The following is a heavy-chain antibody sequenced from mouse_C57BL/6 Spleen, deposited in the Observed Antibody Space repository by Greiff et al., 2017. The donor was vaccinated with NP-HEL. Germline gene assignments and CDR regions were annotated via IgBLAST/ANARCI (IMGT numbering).Heavy chain of an antibody. CDR1: GFTFSDFY. CDR2: SRNKANDYTT. J-gene: IGHJ1*03. V-gene: IGHV7-1*01. Sequence: EVQRVESGGGLVQSGRSLRLSCATSGFTFSDFYMEWVRQAPGKGLEWIAASRNKANDYTTEYSASVKGRFIVSRDTSQSILYLQMNALRAEDTASDYCARDAREDWYFDVWGTGTTVTVSS. CDR3: ARDAREDWYFDV.